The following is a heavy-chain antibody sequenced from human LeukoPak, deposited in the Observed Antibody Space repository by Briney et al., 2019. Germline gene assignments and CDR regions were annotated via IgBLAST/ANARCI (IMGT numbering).Heavy chain of an antibody. J-gene: IGHJ4*02. CDR2: IRYDGSNK. CDR1: GFTFSSYG. D-gene: IGHD4-17*01. CDR3: AKSALGTTVKITYYFDY. V-gene: IGHV3-30*02. Sequence: GGSLRLSCAASGFTFSSYGMHWVRQAPGKGLEWVAFIRYDGSNKYYADSVKGRFTISRDNSKNTLYPQMNSLRAEDTAVYYCAKSALGTTVKITYYFDYWGQGTLVTVSS.